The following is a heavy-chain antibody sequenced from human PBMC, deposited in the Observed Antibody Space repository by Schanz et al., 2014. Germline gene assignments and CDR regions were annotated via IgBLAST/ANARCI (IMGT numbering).Heavy chain of an antibody. V-gene: IGHV1-69*09. CDR3: ARGRGFYDY. CDR1: GGTFSSYT. D-gene: IGHD3-10*01. CDR2: IIPVLNIA. Sequence: QVHLVQSEAEVKKPGSSVKVSCKLSGGTFSSYTISWMRQAPGQGLEWMGKIIPVLNIATYAQRFQGRVTMTRNTSISTAYMELRSLTSEDTAVHYCARGRGFYDYWGQGTLVTVSS. J-gene: IGHJ4*02.